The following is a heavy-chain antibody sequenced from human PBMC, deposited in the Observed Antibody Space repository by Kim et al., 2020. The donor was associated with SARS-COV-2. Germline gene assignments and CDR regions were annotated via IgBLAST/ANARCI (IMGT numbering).Heavy chain of an antibody. CDR3: TRPYCSGGSCYSPWDYYCGMDV. J-gene: IGHJ6*02. Sequence: GGSLRLSCAASGFTFSGSAMHWVRQASGKGLEWVGRIRSKANSYATAYAASVKGRFTISRDDSKNTAYLQMNSLKTEDTAVYYCTRPYCSGGSCYSPWDYYCGMDVWGQGTTVTVSS. CDR2: IRSKANSYAT. CDR1: GFTFSGSA. V-gene: IGHV3-73*01. D-gene: IGHD2-15*01.